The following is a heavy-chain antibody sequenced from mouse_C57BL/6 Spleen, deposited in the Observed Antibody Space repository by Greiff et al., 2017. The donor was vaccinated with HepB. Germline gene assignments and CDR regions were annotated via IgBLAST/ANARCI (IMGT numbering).Heavy chain of an antibody. Sequence: VQLQQSGPELVKPGASVKISCKASGYSFTGYYMNWVKQSPEKSLEWIGEINPSTGGTTYNQKFKAKATLTVDKSSSTAYMQLKSLTSEDSAVYYCARTGTVPWFAYGGQGTLVTVSA. CDR1: GYSFTGYY. CDR2: INPSTGGT. D-gene: IGHD4-1*01. V-gene: IGHV1-42*01. CDR3: ARTGTVPWFAY. J-gene: IGHJ3*01.